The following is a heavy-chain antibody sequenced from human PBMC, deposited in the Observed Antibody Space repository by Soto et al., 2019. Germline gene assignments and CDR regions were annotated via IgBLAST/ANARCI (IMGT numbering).Heavy chain of an antibody. J-gene: IGHJ6*02. CDR1: GYTFTRYG. D-gene: IGHD3-22*01. CDR3: ASYDSSGYYYNYYGMDV. CDR2: ISAYNGNT. V-gene: IGHV1-18*04. Sequence: QVQLVQSGAEVKKPGASVKVSCKASGYTFTRYGISWVRQAPGQGLEGMGRISAYNGNTNYAQKLQCKVTMTTNAATSTANREVRSLGSDHTAVYYCASYDSSGYYYNYYGMDVWGQGTTVTDTS.